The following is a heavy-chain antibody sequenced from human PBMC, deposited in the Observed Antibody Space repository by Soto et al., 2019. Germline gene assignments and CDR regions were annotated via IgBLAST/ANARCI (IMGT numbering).Heavy chain of an antibody. Sequence: EVQLVESGGGLVKPGGSLRLSCAASGFTFTRYSMNWVRQAPGKGLEWVSYISRTTNYIYYGDSLKGRFTISRDNAKNSLYLEMNSLRAEDTAVYYCERESEDLTSNFDYWGQGTLVTVSS. CDR2: ISRTTNYI. CDR1: GFTFTRYS. V-gene: IGHV3-21*06. J-gene: IGHJ4*02. CDR3: ERESEDLTSNFDY.